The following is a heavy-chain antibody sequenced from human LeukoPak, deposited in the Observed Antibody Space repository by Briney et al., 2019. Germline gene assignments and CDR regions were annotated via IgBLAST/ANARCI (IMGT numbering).Heavy chain of an antibody. V-gene: IGHV3-7*01. D-gene: IGHD3-22*01. J-gene: IGHJ4*02. CDR1: GFTFSSYW. CDR2: IKQDGSEK. CDR3: ARETDSNFDY. Sequence: GGSLRLSCAASGFTFSSYWRSWVRQARGKGLEWGANIKQDGSEKYYVDSVRGRLTISRHNAKNSLYLQMNSLRGEDTAVYYCARETDSNFDYWGQGTLVTASS.